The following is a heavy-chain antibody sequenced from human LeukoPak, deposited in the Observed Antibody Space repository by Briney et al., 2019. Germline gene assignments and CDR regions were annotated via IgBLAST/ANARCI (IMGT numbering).Heavy chain of an antibody. Sequence: GGSLRLSCEASGFTFSDYYMSWIRQAPGKGLEWVSYISNSGSTMYYADSVRGRFTISRDNAKNSLYLQMNSLRAEDTAVYYCARVGVGTMVRGVSYWYFDLWGRGTLVTVSS. CDR1: GFTFSDYY. J-gene: IGHJ2*01. CDR3: ARVGVGTMVRGVSYWYFDL. V-gene: IGHV3-11*01. CDR2: ISNSGSTM. D-gene: IGHD3-10*01.